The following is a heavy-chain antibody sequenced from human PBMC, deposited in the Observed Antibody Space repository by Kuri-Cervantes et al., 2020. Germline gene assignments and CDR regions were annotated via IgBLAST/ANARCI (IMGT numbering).Heavy chain of an antibody. CDR1: GFTFGDYA. CDR2: IRSKAYGGTT. J-gene: IGHJ6*02. Sequence: GESLKISCTASGFTFGDYAMSWFRQAPGKGLEWVGFIRSKAYGGTTEYAASVKGRFTISRDDSKSIAYLQMNSLKTEDTAVYYCTRDGCSSGWYYYYGMDVWGQGTTVTVSS. CDR3: TRDGCSSGWYYYYGMDV. D-gene: IGHD6-19*01. V-gene: IGHV3-49*03.